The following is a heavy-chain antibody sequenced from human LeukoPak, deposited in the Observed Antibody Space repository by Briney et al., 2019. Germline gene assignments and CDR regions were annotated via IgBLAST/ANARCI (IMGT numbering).Heavy chain of an antibody. V-gene: IGHV4-34*01. CDR3: ARHPPRRFGARGSFDY. CDR1: GGSFSGYY. D-gene: IGHD3-10*01. CDR2: INHSGSI. Sequence: SETLSLTCTVYGGSFSGYYWSWIRQPPGRGLEWIGEINHSGSINYNPSLKSRVTISVDTSKNQFSLKLSSVTAADTAVYYCARHPPRRFGARGSFDYWGQGTLVTVSS. J-gene: IGHJ4*02.